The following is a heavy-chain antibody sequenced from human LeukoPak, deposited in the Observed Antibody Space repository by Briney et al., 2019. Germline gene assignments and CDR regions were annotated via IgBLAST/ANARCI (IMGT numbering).Heavy chain of an antibody. D-gene: IGHD3-10*01. Sequence: PGGSLRLSCAASGFTFSTYWMHWVRQAPGRGLVWVSRINSDGSTTTYADSVKGRFTISRDNAKNTLYLQMNSLRAGDTAVYYCARDRVPGFGEACLGYWGQGTLVTVSS. V-gene: IGHV3-74*01. J-gene: IGHJ4*02. CDR3: ARDRVPGFGEACLGY. CDR2: INSDGSTT. CDR1: GFTFSTYW.